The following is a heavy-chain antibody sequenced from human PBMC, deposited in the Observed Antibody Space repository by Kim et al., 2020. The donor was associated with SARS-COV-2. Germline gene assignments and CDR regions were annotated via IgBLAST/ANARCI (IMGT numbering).Heavy chain of an antibody. D-gene: IGHD3-10*01. V-gene: IGHV4-59*08. CDR2: IYYSGTT. J-gene: IGHJ5*02. Sequence: SETLSLTCTVSGGSIENYYWSWIRQPPGKGLQWIGYIYYSGTTSYNPSLKGRVTMSVDTPKNQISLKLTSVTAADTAAYYCARRPQYYYSSGPFDPWGQG. CDR3: ARRPQYYYSSGPFDP. CDR1: GGSIENYY.